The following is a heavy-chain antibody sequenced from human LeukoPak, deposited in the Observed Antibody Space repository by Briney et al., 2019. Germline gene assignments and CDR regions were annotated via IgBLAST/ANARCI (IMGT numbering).Heavy chain of an antibody. V-gene: IGHV1-3*01. D-gene: IGHD4-17*01. J-gene: IGHJ5*02. Sequence: ASVKVSCKGSGYTLSNHAFSWVRQAPGQRLEWMGWINAGNGNTKYSQKFQGRVTITRDTSASTAYMELSSLRSEDTAVYYCARVPTVTNWFDPWGQGTLVTVSS. CDR1: GYTLSNHA. CDR3: ARVPTVTNWFDP. CDR2: INAGNGNT.